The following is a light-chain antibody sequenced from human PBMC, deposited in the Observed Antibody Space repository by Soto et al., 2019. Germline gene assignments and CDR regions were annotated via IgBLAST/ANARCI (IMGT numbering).Light chain of an antibody. CDR2: KIS. Sequence: DIVMTQTPLSSRVTLGQPASISCRSSQSLVHSDGNTYLNWLHQRPGQPPRLLLYKISNRFFGVPDRFSGSGAGTHFALTINRVEAEDVGVYYCMQATQPTWTFGQGTKVEIK. V-gene: IGKV2-24*01. CDR1: QSLVHSDGNTY. CDR3: MQATQPTWT. J-gene: IGKJ1*01.